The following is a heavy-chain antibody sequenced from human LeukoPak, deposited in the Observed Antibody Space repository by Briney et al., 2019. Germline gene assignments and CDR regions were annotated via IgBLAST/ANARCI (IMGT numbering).Heavy chain of an antibody. CDR3: AGRVTGYSSGYVY. CDR2: ISGSAHKI. CDR1: GITFSNYA. J-gene: IGHJ4*02. Sequence: GGSLRLSCVASGITFSNYAVSWVRQAPEKGLDWVSVISGSAHKIRYADSVKGRFTISRDDSENIVYLQMNNLRAEDTAVYYCAGRVTGYSSGYVYWGQGTLVTVSS. V-gene: IGHV3-23*01. D-gene: IGHD5-18*01.